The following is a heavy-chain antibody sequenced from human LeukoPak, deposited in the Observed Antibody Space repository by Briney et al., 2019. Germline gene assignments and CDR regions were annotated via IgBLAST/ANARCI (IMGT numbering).Heavy chain of an antibody. CDR1: GFTVSSNY. D-gene: IGHD6-13*01. CDR2: IYSGGNT. J-gene: IGHJ4*02. V-gene: IGHV3-53*01. CDR3: ARCDSSSWYGIDF. Sequence: GGSLRLSCAASGFTVSSNYMGWVRQAPGKGLKWVSVIYSGGNTYYADSVKGRFTISRDNSRNTMDLQMNSLRAEDTAVYYCARCDSSSWYGIDFWVQGTLVTVSS.